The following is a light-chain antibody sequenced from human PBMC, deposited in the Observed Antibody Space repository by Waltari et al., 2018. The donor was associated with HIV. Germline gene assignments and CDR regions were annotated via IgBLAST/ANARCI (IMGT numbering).Light chain of an antibody. Sequence: QSVLTQPPSASGTPGQRNIISCSGSTSNIGTNNVNWYQPLPGTTPRPLLHSKIPRPPGVPVRFSGSRFWPSSSLALHGVQAEGGADYYCLAWDGGLGSLMFGGGTKLAVL. V-gene: IGLV1-44*01. CDR3: LAWDGGLGSLM. J-gene: IGLJ3*02. CDR2: SKI. CDR1: TSNIGTNN.